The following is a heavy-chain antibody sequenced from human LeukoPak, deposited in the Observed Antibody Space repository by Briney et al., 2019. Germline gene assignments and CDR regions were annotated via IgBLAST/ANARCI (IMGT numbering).Heavy chain of an antibody. V-gene: IGHV3-48*04. Sequence: GGSLRLSCAASGFTFSSYSMNWVRQAPGKGLEWVSYISSSSSTIYYADSVKGRFTISRDNAKNSLYLQMNSLRAEDTVVYYCARAIYDSSGYSDWGQGTLVTVSS. CDR1: GFTFSSYS. CDR2: ISSSSSTI. D-gene: IGHD3-22*01. CDR3: ARAIYDSSGYSD. J-gene: IGHJ4*02.